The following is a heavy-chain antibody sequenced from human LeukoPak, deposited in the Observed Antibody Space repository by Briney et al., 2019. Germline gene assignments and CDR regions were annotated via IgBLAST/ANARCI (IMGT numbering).Heavy chain of an antibody. Sequence: GASVKGSCKAFGFTFSSYHIHWVRQAPGQGLEWMGIIKPRDDSTIYAQKFQGRLIMTWDTSTSTAYMELSSLRSDDTALYYCARDFVWAVDYWGRGSLVTVSS. CDR1: GFTFSSYH. CDR2: IKPRDDST. V-gene: IGHV1-46*01. J-gene: IGHJ4*02. D-gene: IGHD3-16*01. CDR3: ARDFVWAVDY.